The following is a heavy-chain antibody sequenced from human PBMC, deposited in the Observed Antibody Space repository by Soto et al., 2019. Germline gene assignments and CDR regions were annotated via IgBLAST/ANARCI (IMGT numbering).Heavy chain of an antibody. CDR3: ARDAQDIVVVVAATPDY. J-gene: IGHJ4*02. Sequence: GGSLRLSCASSGFTFSSYSMNWVRQAPGKGLEWVSSISSSSSYIYYADSVKGRFTISRDNAKNSLYLQMNSLRAEDTAVYYCARDAQDIVVVVAATPDYWGQGTLVTVSS. V-gene: IGHV3-21*01. CDR1: GFTFSSYS. CDR2: ISSSSSYI. D-gene: IGHD2-15*01.